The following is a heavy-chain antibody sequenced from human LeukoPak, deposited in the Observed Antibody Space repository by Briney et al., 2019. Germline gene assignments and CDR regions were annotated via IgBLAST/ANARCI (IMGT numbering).Heavy chain of an antibody. CDR2: ISAYNGNT. CDR1: GYTFTSYG. J-gene: IGHJ3*02. Sequence: ASVKVSCKASGYTFTSYGISWVRQAPGQGLEWMGWISAYNGNTNYAQKLQGRVTMTTDTSTSTAYMELSSLRSEDTAVYYCARTYYDFWSGYPGGAFDIWGQGTMVTVSS. D-gene: IGHD3-3*01. CDR3: ARTYYDFWSGYPGGAFDI. V-gene: IGHV1-18*01.